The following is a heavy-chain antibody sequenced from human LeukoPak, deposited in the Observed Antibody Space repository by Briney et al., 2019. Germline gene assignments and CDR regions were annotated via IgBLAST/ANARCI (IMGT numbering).Heavy chain of an antibody. J-gene: IGHJ4*02. CDR1: GFTFGDYA. CDR3: TRQRAVAPGLFYFDY. V-gene: IGHV3-49*04. Sequence: GGSLRLSCTASGFTFGDYAMSWVRQAPGKGLEWVGFIRSKAYGGTTEYAASVKGRFTISRDDSKSIAYLQMNSLKTEDTAVYYCTRQRAVAPGLFYFDYWGQGTLVTVSS. D-gene: IGHD6-19*01. CDR2: IRSKAYGGTT.